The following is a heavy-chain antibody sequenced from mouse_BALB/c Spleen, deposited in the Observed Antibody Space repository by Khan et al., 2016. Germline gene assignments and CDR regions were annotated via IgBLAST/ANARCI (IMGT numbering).Heavy chain of an antibody. V-gene: IGHV1-87*01. CDR3: ADALFVY. CDR2: IYPGDGDT. J-gene: IGHJ3*01. Sequence: QVQLKPSGAELARPGASVRLSCKASGYTSANYWMQWVKQRPGQGLEWIGSIYPGDGDTRYSQKFKDKATLTADKSSSSAYMHLRSVASEDSAVYYCADALFVYWGQGTLVTVSA. CDR1: GYTSANYW.